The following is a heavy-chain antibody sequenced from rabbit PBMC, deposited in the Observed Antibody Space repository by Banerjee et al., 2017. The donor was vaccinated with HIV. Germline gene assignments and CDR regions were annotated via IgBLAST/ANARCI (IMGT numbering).Heavy chain of an antibody. CDR2: IDTGSSSSS. V-gene: IGHV1S45*01. Sequence: QEPLKESGGGLVTPGGNLTLTCTASGFDFSTTYWICWVRQAPGKGLGWIACIDTGSSSSSYYASWAKGRFTISKTSSTTVTLQMTSLTAADTATYFCARDLAGVIGWNFNLWGQGTLVTVS. CDR3: ARDLAGVIGWNFNL. D-gene: IGHD4-1*01. J-gene: IGHJ4*01. CDR1: GFDFSTTYW.